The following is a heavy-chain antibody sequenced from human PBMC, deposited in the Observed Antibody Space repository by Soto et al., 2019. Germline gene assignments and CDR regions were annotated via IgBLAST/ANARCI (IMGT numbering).Heavy chain of an antibody. CDR1: GFTFGSYS. J-gene: IGHJ6*03. Sequence: EVQLLESGGGLVQPGGSLRLSCATSGFTFGSYSMSWVRQAPDKGLEWVSSISGSGGSTYYADSVKGRFTISRDNSKNTLYLQMNSLRAEDTAVYYCARGSVTTPYFYYYMDVWGKGTTVTVSS. CDR2: ISGSGGST. V-gene: IGHV3-23*01. CDR3: ARGSVTTPYFYYYMDV. D-gene: IGHD4-4*01.